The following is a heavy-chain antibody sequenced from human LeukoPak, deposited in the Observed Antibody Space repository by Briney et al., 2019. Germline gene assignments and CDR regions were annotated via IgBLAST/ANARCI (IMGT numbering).Heavy chain of an antibody. V-gene: IGHV4-34*01. Sequence: PSETLSLTCAVYGGSFSGYYWSWIRQPPGKGLEWIGEINHSGSTNYNPSLKSRVTISVDTSKNQFSLKLSSVTAADTAVYYCARVDYGVTDYWGQGTLVTVSS. CDR3: ARVDYGVTDY. D-gene: IGHD4-17*01. J-gene: IGHJ4*02. CDR1: GGSFSGYY. CDR2: INHSGST.